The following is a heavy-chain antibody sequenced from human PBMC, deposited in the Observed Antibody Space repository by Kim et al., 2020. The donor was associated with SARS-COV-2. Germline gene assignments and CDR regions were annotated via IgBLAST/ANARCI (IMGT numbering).Heavy chain of an antibody. V-gene: IGHV3-21*01. CDR2: ISSSSSYI. J-gene: IGHJ3*02. CDR3: AREVWEMATMDHAFDI. D-gene: IGHD5-12*01. Sequence: GGSLRLSCAASGFTFSSYSMNWVRQAPGKGLEWVSSISSSSSYIYYADSVKGRFTISRDNAKNSLYLQMNSLRAEDTAVYYCAREVWEMATMDHAFDIWGQGTMVTVSS. CDR1: GFTFSSYS.